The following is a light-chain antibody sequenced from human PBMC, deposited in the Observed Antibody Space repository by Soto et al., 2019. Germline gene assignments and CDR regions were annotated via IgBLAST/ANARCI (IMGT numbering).Light chain of an antibody. CDR3: CSYAGASTYV. CDR2: EGT. CDR1: SSDVGSYNL. Sequence: QSALAQPASVSGSPGQSITFSCTGTSSDVGSYNLVSWYQQHPCKAPKLMIYEGTKRPSGVSNRFSGSKSGNTASLTISGLQAEDEADYYCCSYAGASTYVFGTGTKLTVL. J-gene: IGLJ1*01. V-gene: IGLV2-23*01.